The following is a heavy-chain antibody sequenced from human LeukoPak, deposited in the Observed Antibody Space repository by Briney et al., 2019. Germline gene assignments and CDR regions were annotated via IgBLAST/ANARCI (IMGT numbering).Heavy chain of an antibody. CDR1: GDSISSGDYY. D-gene: IGHD6-13*01. CDR3: ARAYSSSWYWNWFDP. CDR2: ISSSGST. Sequence: SETLSLTCTVSGDSISSGDYYWSWIRQPAGKGLEWIGRISSSGSTNYNPSLKSRVTISVDMSKNQFSLKMSSVTAADTAVYYCARAYSSSWYWNWFDPWGQGTLVTVSS. J-gene: IGHJ5*02. V-gene: IGHV4-61*02.